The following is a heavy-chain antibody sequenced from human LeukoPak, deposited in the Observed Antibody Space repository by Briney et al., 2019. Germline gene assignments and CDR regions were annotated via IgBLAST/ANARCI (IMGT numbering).Heavy chain of an antibody. V-gene: IGHV4-39*07. CDR3: ARDIAAAGTHFDY. Sequence: SETLSLTCTVSGGSVSSSSYYWGWIRQPPGKGLEWIGSIYYSGSTYYSPSLKSRVTISVDTSKNQFSLKLSSVTAADTAVYYCARDIAAAGTHFDYWGQGILVTVSS. CDR2: IYYSGST. J-gene: IGHJ4*02. CDR1: GGSVSSSSYY. D-gene: IGHD6-13*01.